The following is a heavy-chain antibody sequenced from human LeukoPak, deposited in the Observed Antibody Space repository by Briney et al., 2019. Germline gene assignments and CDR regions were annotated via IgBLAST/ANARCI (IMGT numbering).Heavy chain of an antibody. J-gene: IGHJ4*02. D-gene: IGHD6-13*01. CDR2: ICTSRST. CDR1: GGSISSYY. V-gene: IGHV4-4*07. Sequence: KPSESLSLTCTVSGGSISSYYWSWIRQPAGKGLEWIGRICTSRSTNYNPSLKSRVTMSVDTSKNQFSLKLSSVTAADTAVYYCARDGNIAAAGSARYYFDYWGLGTLVTVSS. CDR3: ARDGNIAAAGSARYYFDY.